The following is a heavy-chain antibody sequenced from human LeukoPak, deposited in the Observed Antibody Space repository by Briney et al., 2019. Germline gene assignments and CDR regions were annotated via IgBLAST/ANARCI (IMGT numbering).Heavy chain of an antibody. CDR3: ARDTPWQVVPAATLYGMDV. D-gene: IGHD2-2*01. CDR2: IIPILGIA. J-gene: IGHJ6*02. Sequence: ASVKVSCKASGGTFSSYAISWVRQAPGQGLEWMGRIIPILGIANYAQKFQDRVTITADKSTSTAYMELSSLRSEDTAVYYCARDTPWQVVPAATLYGMDVWGQGTTVTVSS. V-gene: IGHV1-69*04. CDR1: GGTFSSYA.